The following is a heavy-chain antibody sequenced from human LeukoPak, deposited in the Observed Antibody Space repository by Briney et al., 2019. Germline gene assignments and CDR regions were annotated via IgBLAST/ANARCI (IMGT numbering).Heavy chain of an antibody. J-gene: IGHJ5*02. Sequence: GGSLTLSCAASGHTFDDYGLSWVRQVPGKGMEWVAAIDWNGGSTGYADSVKGRFTISRDNAKNFLYLQMNSLRAEDTAIYYCARDRKRVTMVMALATWGQGTLVTVSS. D-gene: IGHD3-10*01. CDR3: ARDRKRVTMVMALAT. CDR2: IDWNGGST. CDR1: GHTFDDYG. V-gene: IGHV3-20*04.